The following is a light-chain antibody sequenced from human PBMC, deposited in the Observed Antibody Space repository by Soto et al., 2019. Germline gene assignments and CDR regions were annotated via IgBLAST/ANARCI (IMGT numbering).Light chain of an antibody. V-gene: IGKV3-15*01. CDR3: EQYNNWFSIA. Sequence: EIVLTQSPASLSVSKRDRATXSCRASQSVRSKVAWYQQKPFQTPILLIYDTYIMATSIPSNFSCRRFGAEFNLTISSILPEDFAVYYCEQYNNWFSIAFGQGTRLE. CDR1: QSVRSK. J-gene: IGKJ5*01. CDR2: DTY.